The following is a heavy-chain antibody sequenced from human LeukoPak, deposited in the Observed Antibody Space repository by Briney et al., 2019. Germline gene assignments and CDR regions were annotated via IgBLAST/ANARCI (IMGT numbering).Heavy chain of an antibody. J-gene: IGHJ4*02. CDR1: GYTFTTYY. D-gene: IGHD1-26*01. V-gene: IGHV1-46*01. CDR3: ARDLGGSYQDY. CDR2: INPSGGST. Sequence: GASVKVSCKASGYTFTTYYMHWVRQAPGQGFEWMGIINPSGGSTNYAQKFQGRVTVTRDTSTSTVYMELSSLRSDDTAVYYCARDLGGSYQDYWGQGTLVTVSS.